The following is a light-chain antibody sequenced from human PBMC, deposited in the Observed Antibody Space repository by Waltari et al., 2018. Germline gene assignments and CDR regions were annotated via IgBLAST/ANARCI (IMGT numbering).Light chain of an antibody. CDR3: AAWDDSRGYV. CDR2: INT. V-gene: IGLV1-44*01. J-gene: IGLJ1*01. CDR1: SSNIGSNT. Sequence: QSVLTQPPSASGTPGPRVTISCSGRSSNIGSNTVSWYQQLPDTAPKLLIYINTQRPSGVPDRFSGSKSGTSASLAISGLQSEDEADYYCAAWDDSRGYVFGTGTKVTVL.